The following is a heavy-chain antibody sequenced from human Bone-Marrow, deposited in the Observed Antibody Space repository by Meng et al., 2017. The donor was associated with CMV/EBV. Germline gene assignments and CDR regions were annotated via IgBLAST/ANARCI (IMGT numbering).Heavy chain of an antibody. CDR2: ISSSSSYI. Sequence: GGSLRLSCAASGFTFSSYSMNWVRQAPGKGLEWVSYISSSSSYIYYADSVKGRFTISRDNSKNTLYLQMNSLRAEDTAVYYCAKDRFMDVWGQGTTVTVSS. D-gene: IGHD3-3*01. CDR1: GFTFSSYS. J-gene: IGHJ6*02. CDR3: AKDRFMDV. V-gene: IGHV3-21*05.